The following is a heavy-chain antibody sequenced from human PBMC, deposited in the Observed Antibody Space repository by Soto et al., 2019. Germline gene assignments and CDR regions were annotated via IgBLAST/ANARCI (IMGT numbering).Heavy chain of an antibody. Sequence: GASVKVSCKGSGYTFTGYYIHWVRQTPGKGPEGMGEISPQTGGTKYAQEYQGRVTMTRDTSITTVYMELSNLSPDDTAVYYCGRGRSGELVIFYWGQGTLVTVSS. CDR1: GYTFTGYY. CDR2: ISPQTGGT. D-gene: IGHD1-26*01. CDR3: GRGRSGELVIFY. J-gene: IGHJ4*02. V-gene: IGHV1-2*02.